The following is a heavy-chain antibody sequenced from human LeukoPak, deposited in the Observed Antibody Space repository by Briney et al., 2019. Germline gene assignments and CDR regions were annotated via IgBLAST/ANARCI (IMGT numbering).Heavy chain of an antibody. J-gene: IGHJ4*02. Sequence: HPGRSLRLSCAVSGFTFDDYAMHWVRQAPGKGLEWVSGISWNSGSIGYADSVKGRFTISRDNAKNSLYLQMNSLRAEDTALYYCAKASGYQLLKATFDYWGQGTLVTVSS. V-gene: IGHV3-9*01. CDR1: GFTFDDYA. CDR3: AKASGYQLLKATFDY. D-gene: IGHD2-2*01. CDR2: ISWNSGSI.